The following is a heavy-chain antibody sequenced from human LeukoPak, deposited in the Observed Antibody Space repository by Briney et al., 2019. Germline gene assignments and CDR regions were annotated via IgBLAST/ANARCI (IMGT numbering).Heavy chain of an antibody. Sequence: GGSLRLSCAASGFTFSSYGMHWVRQAPGKGLEWVAVISYDGSNKYYADSVKGRFTIFRDNSKNTLYLQMNSLRAEDTAVYYCAKEHSSSWRSWFDPWGQGTLVSVSS. V-gene: IGHV3-30*18. J-gene: IGHJ5*02. CDR3: AKEHSSSWRSWFDP. D-gene: IGHD6-13*01. CDR1: GFTFSSYG. CDR2: ISYDGSNK.